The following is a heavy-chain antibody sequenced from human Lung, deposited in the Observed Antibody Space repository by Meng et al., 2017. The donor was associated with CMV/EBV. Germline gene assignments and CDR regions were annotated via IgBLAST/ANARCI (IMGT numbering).Heavy chain of an antibody. D-gene: IGHD3-10*01. J-gene: IGHJ6*02. CDR2: ISSSGSYI. V-gene: IGHV3-21*06. CDR1: GFTVSSYT. CDR3: ARDYGSRGMAV. Sequence: GESPKTPLSASGFTVSSYTLNWVRQPPGEGLEWVSSISSSGSYIYYAASVKCRFTISRVNAENSLYLQMSGLRAEDTAVYFCARDYGSRGMAVWGQGTTVTVSS.